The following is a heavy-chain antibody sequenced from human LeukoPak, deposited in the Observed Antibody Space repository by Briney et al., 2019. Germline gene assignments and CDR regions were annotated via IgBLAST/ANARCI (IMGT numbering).Heavy chain of an antibody. CDR2: IYYSGGT. Sequence: PSETLSLTCIVSGGSISSSSYYWGWIRQPPGKGLEWIGSIYYSGGTYYNPSLKSRVTISVDTSKNQFSLRLSSVTAADTAVYYCARRGKWLVRDAFDIWGQGTMVTVSS. CDR1: GGSISSSSYY. J-gene: IGHJ3*02. V-gene: IGHV4-39*01. D-gene: IGHD6-19*01. CDR3: ARRGKWLVRDAFDI.